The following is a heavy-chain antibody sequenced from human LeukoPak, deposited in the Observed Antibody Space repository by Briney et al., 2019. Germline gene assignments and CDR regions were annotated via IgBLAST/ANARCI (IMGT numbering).Heavy chain of an antibody. J-gene: IGHJ4*02. V-gene: IGHV4-59*01. D-gene: IGHD3-22*01. CDR2: IYYSGST. CDR1: GGSISSYN. Sequence: SETLSFTSTVSGGSISSYNWSWIRQPPGKGLEWIGYIYYSGSTNYNPSLKSRVTISVDTSKNQFSLKLSSVTAADTAVYYCARWPVGSSGYPDYWGQGTLVTVSS. CDR3: ARWPVGSSGYPDY.